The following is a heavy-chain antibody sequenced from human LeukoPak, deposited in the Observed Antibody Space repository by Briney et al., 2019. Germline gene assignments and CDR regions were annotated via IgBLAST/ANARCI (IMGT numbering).Heavy chain of an antibody. Sequence: SGGSLRLPCAASGFTFSSYEMNWVRQAPGKGLEWVSYISSSGSTIYYGDSVKGRFIISRDNTKNSLYLQMNSLRAEDTAVYYCARDSIVSGEFDYWGQGTLVTVSS. J-gene: IGHJ4*02. CDR1: GFTFSSYE. CDR3: ARDSIVSGEFDY. D-gene: IGHD1-26*01. CDR2: ISSSGSTI. V-gene: IGHV3-48*03.